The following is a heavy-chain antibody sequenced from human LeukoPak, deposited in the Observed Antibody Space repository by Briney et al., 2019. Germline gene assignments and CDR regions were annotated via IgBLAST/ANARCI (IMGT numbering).Heavy chain of an antibody. V-gene: IGHV3-23*01. J-gene: IGHJ4*02. CDR1: GFTFSSYG. CDR2: IIAGGVST. CDR3: AKSMVRGVIPYDY. D-gene: IGHD3-10*01. Sequence: PGGSLRLSCAASGFTFSSYGLSWVRQAPGKGLEWVSAIIAGGVSTYYADSVKGRFTISRDNSKNPLSLQKNRLRAEDTAVYYCAKSMVRGVIPYDYWGQGTLVTVSS.